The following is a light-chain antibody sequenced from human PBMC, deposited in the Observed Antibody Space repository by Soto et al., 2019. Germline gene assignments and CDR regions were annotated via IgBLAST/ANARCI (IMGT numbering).Light chain of an antibody. CDR3: RPYDNWPLT. CDR2: GAS. J-gene: IGKJ4*01. CDR1: QSVSTN. V-gene: IGKV3-15*01. Sequence: EIVMTQSPATLSVSPGERATLSCRASQSVSTNLSWYQQKPGQAPSLVIYGASARATGIPARFSGGGSGTEFTLTISSLQSEDFAVYYCRPYDNWPLTFGGGTKV.